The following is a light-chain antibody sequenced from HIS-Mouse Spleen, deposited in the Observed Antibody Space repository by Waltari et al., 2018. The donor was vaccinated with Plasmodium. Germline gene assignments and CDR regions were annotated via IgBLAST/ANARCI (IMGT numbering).Light chain of an antibody. Sequence: QSALPQPASVSGSPGQSISLSCPRTSRHFGRSHLFSWYQQHPGKAPKLMIYEGSKRPSGVSNRFSGSKSGNTASLTISGLQAEDEADYYCCSYAGSSTYVFGTGTKVTVL. V-gene: IGLV2-23*01. CDR3: CSYAGSSTYV. J-gene: IGLJ1*01. CDR2: EGS. CDR1: SRHFGRSHL.